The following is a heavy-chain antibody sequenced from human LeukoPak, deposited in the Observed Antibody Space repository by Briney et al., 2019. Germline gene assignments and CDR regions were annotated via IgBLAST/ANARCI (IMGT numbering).Heavy chain of an antibody. CDR1: GFTLTNAW. V-gene: IGHV3-20*04. J-gene: IGHJ5*02. Sequence: GGSLRLSCAASGFTLTNAWMNWVRQAPGKGLEWVSGINWNGGSTGYADSVKGRFTISRDNAKNSLYLQMNSLRAEDTALYYCARDRGVDTATVNWFDPWGQGTLVTVSS. D-gene: IGHD5-18*01. CDR2: INWNGGST. CDR3: ARDRGVDTATVNWFDP.